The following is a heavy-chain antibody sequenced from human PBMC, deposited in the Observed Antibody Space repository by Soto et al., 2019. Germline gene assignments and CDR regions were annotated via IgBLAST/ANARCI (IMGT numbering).Heavy chain of an antibody. CDR1: GYTFTTYG. D-gene: IGHD3-10*01. V-gene: IGHV1-18*01. CDR2: ISAYSGNT. J-gene: IGHJ4*02. CDR3: ARGRYGAY. Sequence: QVQLVQSGAEVKKPGASVKVSCKASGYTFTTYGISWVRQAPGQGLEWVGWISAYSGNTKYAQKLQGRVTVTTDTATSTAYLEVRSLRADATAVYYCARGRYGAYWGQGTLVTTSS.